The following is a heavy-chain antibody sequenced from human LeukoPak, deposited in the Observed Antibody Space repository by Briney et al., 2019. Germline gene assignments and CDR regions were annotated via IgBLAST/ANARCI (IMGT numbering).Heavy chain of an antibody. J-gene: IGHJ4*02. CDR3: ARELAVAGKTIFDQ. CDR2: IYHSGNT. Sequence: SETLSLTWTVSGXSISGSSDYWGWIRQPPGKGLEWIGSIYHSGNTYYNPSLKSRVTISVDTSKNQFSLKLSSVTAADTAVYYCARELAVAGKTIFDQWGQGTLVTVSS. V-gene: IGHV4-39*07. CDR1: GXSISGSSDY. D-gene: IGHD6-19*01.